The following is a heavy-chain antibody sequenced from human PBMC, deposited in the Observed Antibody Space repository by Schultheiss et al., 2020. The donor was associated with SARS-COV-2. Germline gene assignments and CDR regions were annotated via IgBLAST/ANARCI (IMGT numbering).Heavy chain of an antibody. D-gene: IGHD3-3*01. CDR2: IYYSGST. V-gene: IGHV4-59*01. CDR3: ARGTVRFLEWFVSTLDAFDI. J-gene: IGHJ3*02. Sequence: SQTLSLTCTVSGGSISSYYWSWIRQPPGKGLEWIGYIYYSGSTNYNPSLKSRVTISVDTSKNQFSLKLSSVTAADTAVYYCARGTVRFLEWFVSTLDAFDIWGQGTMVTVSS. CDR1: GGSISSYY.